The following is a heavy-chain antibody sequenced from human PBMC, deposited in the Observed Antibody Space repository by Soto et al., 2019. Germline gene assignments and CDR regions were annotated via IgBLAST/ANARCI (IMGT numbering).Heavy chain of an antibody. CDR3: ARDHYDILTGPSDYYYYGMDV. D-gene: IGHD3-9*01. V-gene: IGHV1-69*13. CDR2: IIPIFGTA. CDR1: GGTFSSYA. Sequence: GASVKVSCKASGGTFSSYAISWVRQAPGQGLEWMGGIIPIFGTANYAQKFQGRVTITADESTSTAYMELSSLRSEDTAVYYCARDHYDILTGPSDYYYYGMDVWGQGTTVTVSS. J-gene: IGHJ6*02.